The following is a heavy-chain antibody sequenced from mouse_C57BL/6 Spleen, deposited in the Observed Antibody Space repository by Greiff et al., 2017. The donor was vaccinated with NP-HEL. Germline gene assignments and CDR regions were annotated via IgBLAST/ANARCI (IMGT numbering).Heavy chain of an antibody. CDR3: AGKGWYFDV. CDR2: IYPGDGDT. Sequence: VKVVESGPELVKPGASVKISCKASGYAFSSSWMNWVKQRPGKGLEWIGRIYPGDGDTNYNGKFKGKATLTADKSSSTAYMQLSSLTSEDSAVYFCAGKGWYFDVWGTGTTVTVSS. D-gene: IGHD4-1*01. V-gene: IGHV1-82*01. J-gene: IGHJ1*03. CDR1: GYAFSSSW.